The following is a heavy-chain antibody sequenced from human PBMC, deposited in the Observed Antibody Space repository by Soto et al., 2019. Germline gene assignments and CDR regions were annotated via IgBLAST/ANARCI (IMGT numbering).Heavy chain of an antibody. CDR2: IIPILGIA. D-gene: IGHD3-9*01. J-gene: IGHJ5*02. V-gene: IGHV1-69*02. Sequence: QVQLVQSGAEVNKPGSSVKVSCKASGGTFINYTISWVRQAPGQGLEWMGRIIPILGIANYAQKFQGRVTITADKSTSTAYMEVSSLRSEDTAVYYCATEFLYFGCLFPNNWFGPWGQGTLVTVSS. CDR1: GGTFINYT. CDR3: ATEFLYFGCLFPNNWFGP.